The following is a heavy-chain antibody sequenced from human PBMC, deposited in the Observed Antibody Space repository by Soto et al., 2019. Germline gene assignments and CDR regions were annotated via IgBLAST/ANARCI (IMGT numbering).Heavy chain of an antibody. CDR2: IIPILGIA. Sequence: SVKVSCKASGGTFSSYTISWVRQAPGQGLEWMGRIIPILGIANYAQKFQGRVTITADKSTSTAYMELSSLRSEDTAVYYCARESPDIVVVVAANANAFDIWGQGTMVT. CDR1: GGTFSSYT. J-gene: IGHJ3*02. D-gene: IGHD2-15*01. V-gene: IGHV1-69*04. CDR3: ARESPDIVVVVAANANAFDI.